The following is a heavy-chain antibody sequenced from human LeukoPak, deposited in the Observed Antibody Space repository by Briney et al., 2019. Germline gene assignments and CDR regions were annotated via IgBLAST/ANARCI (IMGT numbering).Heavy chain of an antibody. D-gene: IGHD3-16*02. CDR3: AKTAGGSIYGYIDY. J-gene: IGHJ4*02. CDR1: GFTFTKNA. Sequence: PGGSLRLSCAGPGFTFTKNALIWVPPAPGKGLGWGSVISGNDGSTYYAHSVKGRFTISRDNSRNTLYLQMNSLRAEDTAIYNCAKTAGGSIYGYIDYWGQGILVTVSS. CDR2: ISGNDGST. V-gene: IGHV3-23*01.